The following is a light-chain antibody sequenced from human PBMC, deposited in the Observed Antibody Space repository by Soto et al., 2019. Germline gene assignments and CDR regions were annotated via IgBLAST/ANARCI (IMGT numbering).Light chain of an antibody. Sequence: DIQMTQSPSTLSASVGDRVTITCRASQSISSWLAWYQQKPGKAPKLLIYDASSLESGVPSSFSGSGYGTEFTLTISSLQPDDFATYYCQQYDSYWTFGQGTKVEIK. CDR1: QSISSW. CDR3: QQYDSYWT. V-gene: IGKV1-5*01. J-gene: IGKJ1*01. CDR2: DAS.